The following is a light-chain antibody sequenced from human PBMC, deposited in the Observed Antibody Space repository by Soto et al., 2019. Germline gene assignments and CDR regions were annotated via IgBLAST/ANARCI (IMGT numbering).Light chain of an antibody. CDR1: TSDIGGYNY. Sequence: QSALTQPASVSGSPGQSITISCTGTTSDIGGYNYVSWYQQHPGKAPKLMIYDVSNRPSGVSDRFSGSKSGNTASLTISGLQAEDEADYYCSSSTDTKTYVVLGGGTKLTVL. CDR3: SSSTDTKTYVV. V-gene: IGLV2-14*01. CDR2: DVS. J-gene: IGLJ2*01.